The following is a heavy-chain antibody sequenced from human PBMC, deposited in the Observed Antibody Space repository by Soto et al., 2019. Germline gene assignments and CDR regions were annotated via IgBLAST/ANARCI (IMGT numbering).Heavy chain of an antibody. CDR1: GGTFSSYT. J-gene: IGHJ3*02. CDR3: ARSVGYCSGGSCYDDAFDI. Sequence: ASVKVSCKASGGTFSSYTISWVRQAPGQGLEWMGRIIPILGIANYAQKFQGRVTITADKSTSTAYMELSSLRSEDTAVYYCARSVGYCSGGSCYDDAFDIWGQGTMVTVSS. CDR2: IIPILGIA. D-gene: IGHD2-15*01. V-gene: IGHV1-69*02.